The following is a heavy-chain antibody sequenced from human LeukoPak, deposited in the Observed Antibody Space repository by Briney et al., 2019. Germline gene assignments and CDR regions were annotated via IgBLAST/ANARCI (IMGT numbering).Heavy chain of an antibody. D-gene: IGHD6-13*01. CDR1: GYTFTGYY. J-gene: IGHJ4*02. CDR2: INPNSGGT. CDR3: ARDAALSSSWYPLYYFDY. V-gene: IGHV1-2*04. Sequence: GASVKVSCKASGYTFTGYYMHWVRQAPGQGLEWMGWINPNSGGTNYAQKFQGWVTMTRDTSISTAYMELSRLRSDDTAVYYCARDAALSSSWYPLYYFDYWGQGTLVTVSS.